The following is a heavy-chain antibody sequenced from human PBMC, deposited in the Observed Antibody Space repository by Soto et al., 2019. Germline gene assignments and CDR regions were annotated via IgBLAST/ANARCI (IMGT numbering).Heavy chain of an antibody. J-gene: IGHJ4*02. CDR1: VCYFNSYP. D-gene: IGHD5-12*01. V-gene: IGHV3-23*01. Sequence: PVGSLRLSCAASVCYFNSYPMGCVRHSPGKGLEWVSSIFDTDAATVYTDSVKGRFTMSRDNAKYAVYLQMSYLRVEDTAVYHCARYGGSATQHYLEHWGQGIPVNVS. CDR3: ARYGGSATQHYLEH. CDR2: IFDTDAAT.